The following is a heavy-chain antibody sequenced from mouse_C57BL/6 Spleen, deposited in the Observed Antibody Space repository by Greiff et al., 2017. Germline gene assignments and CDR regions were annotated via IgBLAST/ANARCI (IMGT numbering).Heavy chain of an antibody. Sequence: QVQLQQSGAELVRPGASVTLSCKASGYTFTDYEMHWVKQTPVHGLEWIGAIDPETGGTAYNQKFKGKAILTADKSSSTAYMELRSLTSEDSAVYYCTRSGLYYGSSYGAMGYWGQGTSVTVAS. J-gene: IGHJ4*01. CDR1: GYTFTDYE. V-gene: IGHV1-15*01. D-gene: IGHD1-1*01. CDR3: TRSGLYYGSSYGAMGY. CDR2: IDPETGGT.